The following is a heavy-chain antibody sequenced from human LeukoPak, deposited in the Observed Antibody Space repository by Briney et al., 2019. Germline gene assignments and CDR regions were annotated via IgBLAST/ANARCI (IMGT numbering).Heavy chain of an antibody. Sequence: GGSLRLSCAASGFTFSSYAMSWVRQAPGKGLEWVSAISGSGGSTYYADSVKGRYTISRDNSKNTLYLQMNSLRAEDTAVYYCAQEGYYYYGMDVWGQGTTVTVSS. J-gene: IGHJ6*02. CDR3: AQEGYYYYGMDV. CDR1: GFTFSSYA. V-gene: IGHV3-23*01. CDR2: ISGSGGST.